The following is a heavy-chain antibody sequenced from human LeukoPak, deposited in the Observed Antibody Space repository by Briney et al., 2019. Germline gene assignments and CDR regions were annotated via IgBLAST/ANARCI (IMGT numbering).Heavy chain of an antibody. D-gene: IGHD2-2*02. CDR1: GYTFTGYY. CDR3: ARVISLGYCSSTSCYIFDY. Sequence: ASVKVSCKASGYTFTGYYMHWVRQAPGQGLEWMGWINPNSGGTNYAQKFQGRVTMTRDTSISTAYMELSRLRSDDTAVYYCARVISLGYCSSTSCYIFDYWGQGTLVTVSS. J-gene: IGHJ4*02. V-gene: IGHV1-2*02. CDR2: INPNSGGT.